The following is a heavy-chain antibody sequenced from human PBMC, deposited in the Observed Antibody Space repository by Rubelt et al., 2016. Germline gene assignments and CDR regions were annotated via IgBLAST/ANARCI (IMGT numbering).Heavy chain of an antibody. CDR1: GGSINYYY. Sequence: QLQLQESGPGLVQPSETLSLTCTVSGGSINYYYWTWIRQSPGKGLEWIGYIYYSGSTNYSPSLKSRATLSLDRSKSQFSLERRSGTAAETAGDYCARASRDCGSSSCYLGALDIWGQGRMVTVSS. D-gene: IGHD2-2*01. CDR2: IYYSGST. CDR3: ARASRDCGSSSCYLGALDI. J-gene: IGHJ3*02. V-gene: IGHV4-59*01.